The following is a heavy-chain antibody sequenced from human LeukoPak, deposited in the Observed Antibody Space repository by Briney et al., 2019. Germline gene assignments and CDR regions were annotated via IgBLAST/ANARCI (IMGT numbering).Heavy chain of an antibody. D-gene: IGHD3-9*01. V-gene: IGHV3-30*02. CDR2: IRYDGSNK. CDR1: GFTFSSYG. Sequence: GGSLRLSCAASGFTFSSYGMHWVRQAPGKGLEWVAFIRYDGSNKYYADSVKGRFTISRDNSKNTLFLEMNRLRAEDTAIYYCAKEAYYDILSGSEAEGFMDVWGKGTAVIVSS. J-gene: IGHJ6*03. CDR3: AKEAYYDILSGSEAEGFMDV.